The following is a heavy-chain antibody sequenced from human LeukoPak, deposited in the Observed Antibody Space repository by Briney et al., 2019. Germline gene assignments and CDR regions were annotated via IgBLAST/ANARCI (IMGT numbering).Heavy chain of an antibody. J-gene: IGHJ4*02. CDR1: GFTFNSYP. V-gene: IGHV3-7*01. CDR2: IKQDGSEK. CDR3: ARESRSYYYDSSGYLIDY. D-gene: IGHD3-22*01. Sequence: PGGSLRLSCAASGFTFNSYPMHWVRQAPGKGLEWVANIKQDGSEKYYVDSVKGRFTISRDNAKNSLYLQMNSLRAEDTAVYYCARESRSYYYDSSGYLIDYWGQGTLVTVSS.